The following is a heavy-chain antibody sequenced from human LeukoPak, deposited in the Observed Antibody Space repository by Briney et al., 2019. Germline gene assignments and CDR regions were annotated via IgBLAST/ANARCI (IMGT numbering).Heavy chain of an antibody. J-gene: IGHJ6*02. CDR3: ARLRSYGYYYNGMDV. V-gene: IGHV3-48*04. D-gene: IGHD3-16*01. CDR2: ISSRSSTI. Sequence: GGSLRLSCAASGFTFSSYSMNWVRQAPGKGLEWVSYISSRSSTIYYADSVKGRFTISRDNATNSLYLQMNSLRAEDTAVYYCARLRSYGYYYNGMDVWGQGTTVTVSS. CDR1: GFTFSSYS.